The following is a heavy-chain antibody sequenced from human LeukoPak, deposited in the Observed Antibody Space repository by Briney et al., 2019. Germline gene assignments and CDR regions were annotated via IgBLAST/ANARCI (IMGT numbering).Heavy chain of an antibody. V-gene: IGHV3-30*02. D-gene: IGHD3-22*01. CDR3: AREKGYYDSSGYNDAFDI. J-gene: IGHJ3*02. CDR2: IRYDGSNK. Sequence: GGSLRLSCAASGFTFSSYGMHWVRQAPGKGLEWVAFIRYDGSNKYYADSVKGRFTISRDNSKNTLYLQMNSLRAEDTAVYYCAREKGYYDSSGYNDAFDIWGQGTMVTVSS. CDR1: GFTFSSYG.